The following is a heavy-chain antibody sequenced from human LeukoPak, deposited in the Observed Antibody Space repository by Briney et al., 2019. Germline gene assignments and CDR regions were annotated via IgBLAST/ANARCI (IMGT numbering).Heavy chain of an antibody. Sequence: PSETLSLTCTVSGGSISSSSYYWGWLPPPPGKGLEWVGSIYCSESTYSNPSLKSRVTISVDTSKNLFSLKLNSVTAVDTAVYYCARSDSGYDWGAFDIWGQGTMVTVSS. J-gene: IGHJ3*02. CDR2: IYCSEST. D-gene: IGHD5-12*01. CDR1: GGSISSSSYY. V-gene: IGHV4-39*01. CDR3: ARSDSGYDWGAFDI.